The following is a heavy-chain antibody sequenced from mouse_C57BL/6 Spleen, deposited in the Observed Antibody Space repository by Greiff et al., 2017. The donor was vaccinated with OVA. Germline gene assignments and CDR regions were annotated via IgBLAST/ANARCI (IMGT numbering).Heavy chain of an antibody. CDR3: ARGAYYCDG. J-gene: IGHJ2*01. CDR2: IDPSDSET. Sequence: QVQLQQPGAELVRPGSSVKLSCTASGYTFTSYWMSWVKQTPIQGLEWIGNIDPSDSETHYNQKFKDQVTLTVDKSSSTAYMQLSSLTTDDSAVYYCARGAYYCDGWGKGTTLTVSS. CDR1: GYTFTSYW. V-gene: IGHV1-52*01. D-gene: IGHD3-1*01.